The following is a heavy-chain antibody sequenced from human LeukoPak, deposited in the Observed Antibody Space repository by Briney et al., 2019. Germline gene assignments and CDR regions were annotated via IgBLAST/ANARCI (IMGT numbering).Heavy chain of an antibody. CDR1: GYSFTSYW. CDR3: ARGVWGLWFGESVFDY. D-gene: IGHD3-10*01. J-gene: IGHJ4*02. CDR2: IYPGDSDT. V-gene: IGHV5-51*01. Sequence: GESLKISCKGSGYSFTSYWIGWVRQMPGKGLEWMGIIYPGDSDTRYSPSFQGQVTISADKSISTAYLQWSSLKASDTAMYYCARGVWGLWFGESVFDYWGQGTLVTVSS.